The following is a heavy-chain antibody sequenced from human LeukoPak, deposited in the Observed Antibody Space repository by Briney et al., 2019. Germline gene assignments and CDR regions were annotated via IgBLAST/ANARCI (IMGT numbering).Heavy chain of an antibody. CDR2: IKSKTDGGTT. V-gene: IGHV3-15*07. J-gene: IGHJ3*02. CDR1: GFTFSNAW. Sequence: GGSLRLSCAASGFTFSNAWMNWVRQAPGKGLEWVGRIKSKTDGGTTDYAAPVKGRFTISRDDSKNTLYLQMNSLKTEDTAVYYCTTDLAYYYDSSGYWNAFDIWGQGTMVTVSS. D-gene: IGHD3-22*01. CDR3: TTDLAYYYDSSGYWNAFDI.